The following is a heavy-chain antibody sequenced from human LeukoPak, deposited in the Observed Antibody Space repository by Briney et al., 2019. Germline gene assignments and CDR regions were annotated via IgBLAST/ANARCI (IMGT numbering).Heavy chain of an antibody. D-gene: IGHD4-11*01. CDR1: GFTFSSYA. V-gene: IGHV3-23*01. Sequence: GGSLRLSCAASGFTFSSYAMSWVRQAPGKGLEWVSAISGSGGSTYYADSVKGQFTISRDNSKNTLYLQMNSLRAEDTAVYYCAKEGSNYPGYYGMDVWGQGTTVTVSS. J-gene: IGHJ6*02. CDR2: ISGSGGST. CDR3: AKEGSNYPGYYGMDV.